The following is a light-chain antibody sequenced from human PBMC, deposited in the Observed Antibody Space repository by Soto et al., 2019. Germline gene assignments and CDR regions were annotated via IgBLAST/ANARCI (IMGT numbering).Light chain of an antibody. CDR1: QSVSSN. J-gene: IGKJ5*01. CDR3: QQYNNWPRVT. Sequence: EIVLTQSPATLSLSPGERATLSCRSSQSVSSNLAWYQQKPGQAPRLLIYGASTRATGIPARFSGSGSGTEFTLTISSLQSEDFAVYYCQQYNNWPRVTFGQGTRLEI. V-gene: IGKV3-15*01. CDR2: GAS.